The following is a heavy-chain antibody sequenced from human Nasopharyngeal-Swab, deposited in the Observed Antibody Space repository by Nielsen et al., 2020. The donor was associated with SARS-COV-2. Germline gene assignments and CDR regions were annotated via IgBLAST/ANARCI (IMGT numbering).Heavy chain of an antibody. CDR2: INRDGSGT. Sequence: ETLSLTCAASGFTFSSYWMHWVRQAPGKGLMWVARINRDGSGTNYADSVKGRFTISRDNAKNTLYLQMNTLSAEDTGVYYCARDCDTATCYRSAADTWGQGTLVTVSS. V-gene: IGHV3-74*01. D-gene: IGHD2-2*01. CDR3: ARDCDTATCYRSAADT. CDR1: GFTFSSYW. J-gene: IGHJ5*01.